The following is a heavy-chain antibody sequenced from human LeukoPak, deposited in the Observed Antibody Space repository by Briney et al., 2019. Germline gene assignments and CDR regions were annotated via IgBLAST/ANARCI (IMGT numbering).Heavy chain of an antibody. Sequence: GGSLRLSCAASGFTFGSYAMHWVRQAPGKGLEWVAVISYDGSNKYNADSVKGRFTISRDNSKNTLYLQMNSLRAEDTAVYYCARDPALVVTATDAFDIWGQGTLVTVSS. J-gene: IGHJ1*01. D-gene: IGHD2-21*02. CDR1: GFTFGSYA. CDR2: ISYDGSNK. V-gene: IGHV3-30-3*01. CDR3: ARDPALVVTATDAFDI.